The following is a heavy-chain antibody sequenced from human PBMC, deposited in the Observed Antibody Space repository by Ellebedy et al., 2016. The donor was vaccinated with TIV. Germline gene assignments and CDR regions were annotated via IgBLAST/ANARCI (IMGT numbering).Heavy chain of an antibody. J-gene: IGHJ4*02. V-gene: IGHV3-7*01. CDR3: ATTLNYGGNCFFDN. D-gene: IGHD4-23*01. Sequence: GESLKISCGASGFTFSNYWIHWVRHAPGKGLEWVANIKQDGSEKYYVDSVKGRFTISRDNAKNSVDLQMNTLRAEDTAVYYCATTLNYGGNCFFDNWGQGTLVTVSP. CDR2: IKQDGSEK. CDR1: GFTFSNYW.